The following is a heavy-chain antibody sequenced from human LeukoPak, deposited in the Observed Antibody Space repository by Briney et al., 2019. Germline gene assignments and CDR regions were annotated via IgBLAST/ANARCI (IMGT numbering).Heavy chain of an antibody. D-gene: IGHD3-22*01. CDR1: GGSISSYY. CDR2: MYTSGST. Sequence: SETLSLTCTVSGGSISSYYWSWIRQPPGKGLEWIGYMYTSGSTNYNPSLKSRVTISVDTSKNQFSLKLSSVTAADTAVYYCARHTYYYDSSGYNYFDYWGQGTLVTVSS. CDR3: ARHTYYYDSSGYNYFDY. J-gene: IGHJ4*02. V-gene: IGHV4-4*09.